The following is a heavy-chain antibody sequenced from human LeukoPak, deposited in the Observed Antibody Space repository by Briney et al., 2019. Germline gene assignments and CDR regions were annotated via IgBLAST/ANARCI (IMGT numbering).Heavy chain of an antibody. V-gene: IGHV4-39*01. J-gene: IGHJ6*03. CDR3: ARHVRTVTPYVGKFYYYYYMDV. D-gene: IGHD4-17*01. Sequence: PSETLSLTCSVSDDSISSNNYYWGWIRQPPGKGLEWIGSAYYSGTTHYNPPLKSRVTISVDTTKNQFSLKLSSVTAADTAVYYCARHVRTVTPYVGKFYYYYYMDVWGKGTTVTISS. CDR2: AYYSGTT. CDR1: DDSISSNNYY.